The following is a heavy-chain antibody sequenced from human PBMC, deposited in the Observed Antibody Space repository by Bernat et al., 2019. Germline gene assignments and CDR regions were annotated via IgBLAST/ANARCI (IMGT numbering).Heavy chain of an antibody. D-gene: IGHD6-25*01. J-gene: IGHJ6*02. Sequence: VQLVESGGGVVQPGRSLRLSYVASGFTFSDYSLHWVRQAPGKGLEWVAVVSYDGRNKDYADSVQARFIISRDDSENTLYLQMDSLKSEDTAVYYCVRDGAALYYYHGMDVWGRGTTVTVSS. CDR3: VRDGAALYYYHGMDV. V-gene: IGHV3-30*04. CDR1: GFTFSDYS. CDR2: VSYDGRNK.